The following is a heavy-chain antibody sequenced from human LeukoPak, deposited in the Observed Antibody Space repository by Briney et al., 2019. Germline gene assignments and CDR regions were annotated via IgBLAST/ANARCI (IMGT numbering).Heavy chain of an antibody. D-gene: IGHD4-11*01. CDR1: GGSISSYY. CDR3: ARHYDYGNRDAFDI. V-gene: IGHV4-59*08. J-gene: IGHJ3*02. Sequence: PSETLSLTCTVSGGSISSYYWSWIRQPPGKGLEWIGYIYYSGSNNYNPSLKSRVTISVDTSKNQFSLKLSSVTAADTAVYYCARHYDYGNRDAFDIWGQGTMVTVSS. CDR2: IYYSGSN.